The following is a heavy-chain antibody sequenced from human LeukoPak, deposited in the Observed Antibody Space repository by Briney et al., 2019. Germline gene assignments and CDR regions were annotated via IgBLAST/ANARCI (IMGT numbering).Heavy chain of an antibody. CDR3: AKASVHYYDSSGYPPDY. J-gene: IGHJ4*02. D-gene: IGHD3-22*01. CDR1: GFTFSSYA. V-gene: IGHV3-23*01. Sequence: PGGSLRLSCAASGFTFSSYAMHWVRQAPGKGLEWVSVISGSGDNTYYADSVKGRFTISRDNSKNTLYLQMNSLRAEDTAVYYCAKASVHYYDSSGYPPDYWGQGTLVTVSS. CDR2: ISGSGDNT.